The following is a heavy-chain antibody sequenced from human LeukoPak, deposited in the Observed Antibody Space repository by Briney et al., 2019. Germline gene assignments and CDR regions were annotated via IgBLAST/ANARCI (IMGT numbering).Heavy chain of an antibody. CDR1: GGSFSGYY. CDR2: INHSGST. D-gene: IGHD3-22*01. Sequence: PSETLSLTCAVYGGSFSGYYWSWIRQPPGKGLEWIGEINHSGSTNYNPSLKSRVTISVDTSKNQFSLKLSSVTAADTAVYYCARYIYYYDSSGYLQSFDYWGQGTLVTVSS. CDR3: ARYIYYYDSSGYLQSFDY. J-gene: IGHJ4*02. V-gene: IGHV4-34*01.